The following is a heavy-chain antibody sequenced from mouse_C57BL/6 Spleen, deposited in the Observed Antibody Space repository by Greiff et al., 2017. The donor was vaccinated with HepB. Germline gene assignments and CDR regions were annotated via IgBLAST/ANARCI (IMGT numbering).Heavy chain of an antibody. CDR2: IHPNSGST. Sequence: VQLQQPGAELVKPGASVKLSCKASGYTFTSYWMHWVKQRPGQGIEWIGMIHPNSGSTNYNEKFKSKATLTVDKSSSTAYMQLSSLTSEDSAVYYCARGGARYNCDGYFGVWGTGTTVTVS. J-gene: IGHJ1*03. CDR3: ARGGARYNCDGYFGV. CDR1: GYTFTSYW. D-gene: IGHD2-12*01. V-gene: IGHV1-64*01.